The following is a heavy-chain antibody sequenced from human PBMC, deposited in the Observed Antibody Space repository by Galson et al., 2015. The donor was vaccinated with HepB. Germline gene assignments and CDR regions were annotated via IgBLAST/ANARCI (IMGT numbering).Heavy chain of an antibody. J-gene: IGHJ3*01. V-gene: IGHV7-4-1*02. CDR2: INTNTGNP. Sequence: SVKVSCKASGYTFTSYAMNWVRQAPGQGLEWMGWINTNTGNPTYAQGFTGRFVFSLDTSVSTAYLQISSLKAEDTAVYYCARWSLWFGELLAVPTWGQGTMVTVPS. CDR1: GYTFTSYA. CDR3: ARWSLWFGELLAVPT. D-gene: IGHD3-10*01.